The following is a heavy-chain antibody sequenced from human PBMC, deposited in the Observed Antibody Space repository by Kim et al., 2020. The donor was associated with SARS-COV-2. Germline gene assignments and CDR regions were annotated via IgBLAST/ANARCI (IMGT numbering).Heavy chain of an antibody. CDR3: ARAGGGSYHEGWFDP. CDR2: IISSSSTM. CDR1: GFTFNHYG. D-gene: IGHD1-26*01. Sequence: GGSLRLSCAASGFTFNHYGMNWVRQAPGKGLEWVSYIISSSSTMYYADSVKGRFTISRDNAKNSLYLQMNSLRAEDTAEYYCARAGGGSYHEGWFDPWGQGTLVTVSS. V-gene: IGHV3-48*04. J-gene: IGHJ5*02.